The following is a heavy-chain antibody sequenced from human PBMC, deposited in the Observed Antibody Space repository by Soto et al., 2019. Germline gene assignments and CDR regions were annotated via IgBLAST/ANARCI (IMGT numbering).Heavy chain of an antibody. V-gene: IGHV1-18*01. CDR1: GYTFTSHV. CDR2: ISAYNGNT. J-gene: IGHJ4*02. D-gene: IGHD5-18*01. Sequence: ASVKVSCKASGYTFTSHVISWVRQAPGQGLEWMGWISAYNGNTNYAQKLQGRVTMTTDTSTSTAYMELRSLRSDDTAVYYCARVDLAYKKPIQLYYYWGQGTLVTVSS. CDR3: ARVDLAYKKPIQLYYY.